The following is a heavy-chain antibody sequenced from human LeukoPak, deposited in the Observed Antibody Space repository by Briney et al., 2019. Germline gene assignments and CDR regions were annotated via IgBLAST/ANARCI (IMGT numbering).Heavy chain of an antibody. CDR3: ARGWLVRGWFDP. CDR1: GGSFSGYY. J-gene: IGHJ5*02. D-gene: IGHD3-10*01. V-gene: IGHV4-34*01. CDR2: INHSGST. Sequence: SETLSLTCAVYGGSFSGYYWSWIRQPPGKGLGWIGEINHSGSTNYNPSLKSRVTISVDTSKNQFSLKLSSVTAADTAVYYCARGWLVRGWFDPWGQGTLVTVSS.